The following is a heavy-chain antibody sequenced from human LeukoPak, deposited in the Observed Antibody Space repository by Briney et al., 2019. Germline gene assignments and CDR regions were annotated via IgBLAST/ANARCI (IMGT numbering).Heavy chain of an antibody. V-gene: IGHV4-59*08. CDR3: ARHADIGRIRNGFDP. CDR2: IYYSGST. D-gene: IGHD1-14*01. J-gene: IGHJ5*02. Sequence: SETLSLTCTVSGDSINDYYWSWIRQPPGRGLEWIGYIYYSGSTNFSPSLKSRVTISVDMSKNQFSLTLSSVTAADTAVYYCARHADIGRIRNGFDPWGQGTLVTVSS. CDR1: GDSINDYY.